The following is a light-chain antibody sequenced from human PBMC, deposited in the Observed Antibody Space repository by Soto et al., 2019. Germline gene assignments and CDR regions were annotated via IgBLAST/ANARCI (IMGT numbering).Light chain of an antibody. CDR3: SSYTSSSTRV. J-gene: IGLJ2*01. Sequence: QSALTQPASVSGSPGQSITISCTGTSSDVGGYNYVSWYQQHPGKAPKLMIYDVSNRPSGVSNRCSGSKSGNTASLTISGLQAEDEADYYCSSYTSSSTRVFGGGTQLTVL. V-gene: IGLV2-14*01. CDR2: DVS. CDR1: SSDVGGYNY.